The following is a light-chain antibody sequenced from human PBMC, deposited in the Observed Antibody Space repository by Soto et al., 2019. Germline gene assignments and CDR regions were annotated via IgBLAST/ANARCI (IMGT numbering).Light chain of an antibody. CDR3: QPFKNWPPPVT. Sequence: EIMMTQSPATLSVSPGERFTLSCRATQTLSSNLAWYHQRPGQAPRLLIYGASIRATGVPARFSGAGSGSEFTLTISSLQSDDFVIYYCQPFKNWPPPVTLGRGTKLDLK. J-gene: IGKJ3*01. V-gene: IGKV3D-15*01. CDR2: GAS. CDR1: QTLSSN.